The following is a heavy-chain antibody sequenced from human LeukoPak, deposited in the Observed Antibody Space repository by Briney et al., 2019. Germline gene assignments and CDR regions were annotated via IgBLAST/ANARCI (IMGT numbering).Heavy chain of an antibody. D-gene: IGHD6-13*01. CDR3: ACYYDSSRWYSYFDY. V-gene: IGHV4-39*01. CDR2: IYYSGTT. CDR1: GGSISSSSYF. Sequence: SETLSLTCTVSGGSISSSSYFWGWIRQPPGKGLEWIGSIYYSGTTYYNPSLKSRVTVSVDTSKNQFSLKLSSVTAADTAVYYCACYYDSSRWYSYFDYWGQGTLVTVSS. J-gene: IGHJ4*02.